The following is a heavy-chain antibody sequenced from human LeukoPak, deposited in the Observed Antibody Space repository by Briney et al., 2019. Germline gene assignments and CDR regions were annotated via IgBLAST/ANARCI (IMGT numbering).Heavy chain of an antibody. J-gene: IGHJ4*02. CDR3: AKSTVTNYFDN. CDR2: ISRSGRTI. Sequence: GGSLRLSCAASGFTFSSYEVNWVRRAPGKGREGISYISRSGRTINYADSVKGRFTISRDDAKYSLYLQMNSLRAEDTAVYYCAKSTVTNYFDNWGQGSLVTVSS. CDR1: GFTFSSYE. D-gene: IGHD4-17*01. V-gene: IGHV3-48*03.